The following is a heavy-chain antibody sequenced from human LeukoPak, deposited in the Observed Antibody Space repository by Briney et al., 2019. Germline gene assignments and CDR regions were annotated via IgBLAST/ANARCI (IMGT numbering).Heavy chain of an antibody. J-gene: IGHJ4*02. CDR2: ISSSSSYI. CDR1: GFTFSSYS. D-gene: IGHD3-10*01. Sequence: GGSLRLSCAASGFTFSSYSMNWVRQAPGKGLEWVSSISSSSSYIYYADSVKGRFTISRDNAKNSLYLQMNSLRAEDTAVYYCVRDWAMVRGVTAFDYWGQGTLVSVSS. CDR3: VRDWAMVRGVTAFDY. V-gene: IGHV3-21*04.